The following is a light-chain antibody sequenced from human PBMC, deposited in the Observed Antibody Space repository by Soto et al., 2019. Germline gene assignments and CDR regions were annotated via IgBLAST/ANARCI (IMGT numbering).Light chain of an antibody. V-gene: IGLV1-40*01. CDR3: LSFDSSLSVV. J-gene: IGLJ2*01. Sequence: QSVLTQPTSVAGAPGQRVTISGTGSSSNIGAGYDVHWYQQLPGRAPKLLIYGNTNRPSGVPDRFSGSKSGTSASLAITGLQAEDEADYYCLSFDSSLSVVFGGGTKLTVL. CDR1: SSNIGAGYD. CDR2: GNT.